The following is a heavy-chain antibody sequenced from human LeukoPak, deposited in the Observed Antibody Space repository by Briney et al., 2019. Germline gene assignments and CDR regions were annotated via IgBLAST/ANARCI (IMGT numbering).Heavy chain of an antibody. CDR1: GLSFSSYD. V-gene: IGHV3-48*03. D-gene: IGHD6-13*01. Sequence: GGSLRLSCAAAGLSFSSYDMYGVRQAPGKGLEWVSYISNSGTTIYYADSVKGRFTISRDNAKNSVYLQMNSLRVEDTALYYCAPPAAGLHRTISTEYFKDWGQGTLVTVSS. CDR3: APPAAGLHRTISTEYFKD. J-gene: IGHJ1*01. CDR2: ISNSGTTI.